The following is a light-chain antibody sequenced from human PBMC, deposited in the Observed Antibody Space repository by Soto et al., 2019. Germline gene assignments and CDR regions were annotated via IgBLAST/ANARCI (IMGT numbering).Light chain of an antibody. CDR2: AAS. J-gene: IGKJ5*01. CDR3: QQYNSWTLIS. CDR1: QSISGN. V-gene: IGKV3-15*01. Sequence: ELMMTQSPATLSVSPGERATLSCRASQSISGNIAWYQQKPGQAPRLLIYAASIRASGIPARFSGTGFGREFTLSISSLQSEDYAVYYCQQYNSWTLISFGQGTRLEMK.